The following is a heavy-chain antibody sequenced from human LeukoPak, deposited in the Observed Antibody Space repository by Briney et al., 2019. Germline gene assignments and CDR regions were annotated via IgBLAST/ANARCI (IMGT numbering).Heavy chain of an antibody. CDR2: IYYSGST. V-gene: IGHV4-59*12. J-gene: IGHJ4*02. D-gene: IGHD1-26*01. Sequence: PSETLSLTCTVSGGSISSYYWSWIRQPPGKGLEWIGYIYYSGSTNYNPSLKSRVTISVDTSKNQFSLKLTSVTAADTAVYYCARGGWELPLHFDYWGQGTLVTVSS. CDR3: ARGGWELPLHFDY. CDR1: GGSISSYY.